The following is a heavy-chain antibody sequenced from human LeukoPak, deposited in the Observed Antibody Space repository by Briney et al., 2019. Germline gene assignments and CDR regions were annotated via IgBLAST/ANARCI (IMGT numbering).Heavy chain of an antibody. CDR1: GGTFSSYA. Sequence: SVKVSCKASGGTFSSYAISWVRQAPGQGLEWMGRIIPILGIANYAQKFQGRVTITADKSTSTAYMELSSLRSEDTAVFYCASLRSAAAGTHYYYGMDVWGQGTTVTVSS. D-gene: IGHD6-13*01. J-gene: IGHJ6*02. V-gene: IGHV1-69*04. CDR3: ASLRSAAAGTHYYYGMDV. CDR2: IIPILGIA.